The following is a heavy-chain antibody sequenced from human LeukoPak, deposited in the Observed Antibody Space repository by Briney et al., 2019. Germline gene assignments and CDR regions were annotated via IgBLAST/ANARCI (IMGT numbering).Heavy chain of an antibody. D-gene: IGHD5-12*01. Sequence: KPSETLSLTCTVSGGSISSYYWTWIRQPPGKGLEWIGYIYYSGSTNYNPSLKSRVTISVDTSKNQFSLKLSSVTAADTAVYYCARVIVAGYDSRLDYWGQGTLVTVSS. CDR3: ARVIVAGYDSRLDY. CDR2: IYYSGST. CDR1: GGSISSYY. J-gene: IGHJ4*02. V-gene: IGHV4-59*01.